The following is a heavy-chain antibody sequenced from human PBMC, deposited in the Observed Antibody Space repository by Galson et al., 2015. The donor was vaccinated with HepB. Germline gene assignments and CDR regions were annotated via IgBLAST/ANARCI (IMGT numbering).Heavy chain of an antibody. J-gene: IGHJ3*02. Sequence: SVKVSCKASGYTFTNYAMNWVRQAPGQGLEWMGWINSNTGNPTYAQGFTGRFVFSLDTSVSTAYLQTSSLKAEDTAVYYCARERLFGAFDIWGQGTMVTVSS. V-gene: IGHV7-4-1*02. CDR3: ARERLFGAFDI. CDR2: INSNTGNP. CDR1: GYTFTNYA. D-gene: IGHD3-10*01.